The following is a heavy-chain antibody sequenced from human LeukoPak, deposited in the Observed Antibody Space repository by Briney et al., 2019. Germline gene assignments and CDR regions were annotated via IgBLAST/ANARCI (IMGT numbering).Heavy chain of an antibody. D-gene: IGHD2-15*01. Sequence: RPGRSLRLSCAASGFTFSGYAIHWVRQAPGKGLEWVAFISYDGSIKYYADSVKGRCTISRDNSKNTLNLQINSLRAEDTAVYYCARDLSEKYSIDYWGQGTLVTVSS. V-gene: IGHV3-30-3*01. J-gene: IGHJ4*02. CDR1: GFTFSGYA. CDR3: ARDLSEKYSIDY. CDR2: ISYDGSIK.